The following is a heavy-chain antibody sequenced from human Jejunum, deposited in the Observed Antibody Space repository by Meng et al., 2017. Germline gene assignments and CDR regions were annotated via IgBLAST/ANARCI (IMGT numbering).Heavy chain of an antibody. CDR3: AAETPYCSGGTCSGTLAAFDI. CDR2: IWSDGINK. V-gene: IGHV3-33*01. CDR1: GFNFRTYG. D-gene: IGHD2-15*01. Sequence: GESLKISCAASGFNFRTYGMHWVRQAPGRGLEWVAVIWSDGINKFYADSLKGRFTISRDNFKNTLYLQMNSLTVEDTAVYHCAAETPYCSGGTCSGTLAAFDIWGQGTMVNVSS. J-gene: IGHJ3*02.